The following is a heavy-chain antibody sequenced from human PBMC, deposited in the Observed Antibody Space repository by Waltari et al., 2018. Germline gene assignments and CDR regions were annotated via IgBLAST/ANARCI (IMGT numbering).Heavy chain of an antibody. D-gene: IGHD3-16*02. J-gene: IGHJ6*02. CDR3: AREITFGRVITKYYYYGMDV. CDR2: IKQDGSEK. CDR1: GFTFSSYW. V-gene: IGHV3-7*03. Sequence: EVQLVESGGGLVQPGGSLRLSCAASGFTFSSYWMSWVRQAPGKGLEWVANIKQDGSEKYYVDSVKGRFTISRDNAKNSLYLQMNSLRAEDTAVYYCAREITFGRVITKYYYYGMDVWGQGTLVTVSS.